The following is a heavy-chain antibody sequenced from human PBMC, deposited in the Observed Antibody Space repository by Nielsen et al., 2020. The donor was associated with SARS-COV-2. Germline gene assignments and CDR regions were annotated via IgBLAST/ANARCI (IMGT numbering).Heavy chain of an antibody. D-gene: IGHD2-2*01. Sequence: GESPKISCKGSGYTLPSYWINWVRQLPGKGLEWMGIIYPGYSETSYRPSFQGQFTISADKSTNTAYLQWSSLKASDTAIYCCARSKGYCSSSSCYYAGDEVGVYFYYHMGVWGQGTTVTVSS. V-gene: IGHV5-51*01. CDR2: IYPGYSET. J-gene: IGHJ6*01. CDR3: ARSKGYCSSSSCYYAGDEVGVYFYYHMGV. CDR1: GYTLPSYW.